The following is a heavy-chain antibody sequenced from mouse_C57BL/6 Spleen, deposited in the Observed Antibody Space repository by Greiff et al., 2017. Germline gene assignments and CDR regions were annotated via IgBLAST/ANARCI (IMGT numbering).Heavy chain of an antibody. CDR3: ARYRLRQDTMGY. CDR2: IRNKANGYTT. J-gene: IGHJ4*01. D-gene: IGHD2-2*01. CDR1: GFTFTDYY. Sequence: EVHLVESGGGLVQPGGSLSLSCAASGFTFTDYYMSWVRQPPGKALEWLGFIRNKANGYTTEYSVSVKGQFTISRDNSQSFLYLQMNALRAEDSATYYCARYRLRQDTMGYRGQRTSATGSA. V-gene: IGHV7-3*01.